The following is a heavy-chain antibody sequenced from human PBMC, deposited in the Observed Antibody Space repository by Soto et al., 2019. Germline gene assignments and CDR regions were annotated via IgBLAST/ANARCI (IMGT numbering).Heavy chain of an antibody. D-gene: IGHD3-3*01. CDR1: GFTFSSYA. J-gene: IGHJ6*02. V-gene: IGHV3-30-3*01. CDR2: ISYDGSNK. CDR3: ARAMRRPGDFWSGYYATYYYYGMDV. Sequence: PGGSLRLSCAASGFTFSSYAMHWVRQAPGKGLEWVAVISYDGSNKYYADSVKGRFTISRDNSKNTLYLQMNSLRAEDTAVYYCARAMRRPGDFWSGYYATYYYYGMDVWGQGTTVTVSS.